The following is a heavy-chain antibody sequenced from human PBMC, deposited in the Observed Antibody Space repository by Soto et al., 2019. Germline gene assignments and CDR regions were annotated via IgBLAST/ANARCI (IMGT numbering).Heavy chain of an antibody. CDR3: ARDGGVASVYGMDV. Sequence: QVHLVQSGAEVKRPGASVKVSCKASGYTLTDYYIHWVRQAPGQGLEWLGWINPNSGGTNYAQKFRGRVTLSRDTSISTSYLELGRLTTDDTAVYYCARDGGVASVYGMDVWGQGTTVTVCS. CDR2: INPNSGGT. V-gene: IGHV1-2*02. CDR1: GYTLTDYY. J-gene: IGHJ6*02. D-gene: IGHD5-12*01.